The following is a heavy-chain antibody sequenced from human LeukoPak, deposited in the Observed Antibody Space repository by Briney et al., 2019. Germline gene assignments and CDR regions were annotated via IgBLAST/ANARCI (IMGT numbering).Heavy chain of an antibody. CDR1: GFTVNNNY. CDR2: IYRGGST. CDR3: ARAFMAGVYYYGMDV. J-gene: IGHJ6*02. V-gene: IGHV3-53*01. Sequence: GGSLRLSCAASGFTVNNNYMSWVRQAPGKGLEWVSVIYRGGSTYYADSVKGRFTISRDNAKNSLDLQMNSLRAEDTAVYFCARAFMAGVYYYGMDVWGQGTTVTVSS. D-gene: IGHD6-19*01.